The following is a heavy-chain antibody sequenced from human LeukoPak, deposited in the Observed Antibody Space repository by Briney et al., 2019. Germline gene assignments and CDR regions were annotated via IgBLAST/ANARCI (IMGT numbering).Heavy chain of an antibody. D-gene: IGHD6-13*01. CDR3: ARGLRPKYSSSWNDYWYFDL. J-gene: IGHJ2*01. CDR1: GGSFSGYY. V-gene: IGHV4-34*01. CDR2: INHSGST. Sequence: SETLSLTCAVYGGSFSGYYWSWIRQPPGKGLEWIGEINHSGSTNYNPSLKSRVTISVDTSKNQFSLKLSSVTAADTAVYYCARGLRPKYSSSWNDYWYFDLWGRGTLVTVPS.